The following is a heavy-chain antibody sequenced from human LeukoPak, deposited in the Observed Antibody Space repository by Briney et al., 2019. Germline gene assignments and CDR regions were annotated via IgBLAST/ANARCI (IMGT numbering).Heavy chain of an antibody. V-gene: IGHV3-48*03. CDR1: GFTFSSYE. D-gene: IGHD4-17*01. CDR2: ISSSGSTI. CDR3: ARDFGGDHATTSS. J-gene: IGHJ3*01. Sequence: GGSLRLSCAVSGFTFSSYEMNWVRQAPGKGLEWVSYISSSGSTIYYADSVKGRFTISRDNAKNSLYLQMNSLRAEDTAVYYCARDFGGDHATTSSWGQGTMVTVSS.